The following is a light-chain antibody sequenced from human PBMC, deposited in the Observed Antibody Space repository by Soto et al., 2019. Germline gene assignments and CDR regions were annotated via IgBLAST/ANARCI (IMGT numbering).Light chain of an antibody. CDR1: ALAKQI. J-gene: IGLJ2*01. V-gene: IGLV3-25*03. Sequence: SYELTQPPSVSVSPGQTARIICSGDALAKQIAYWYQQKPGQAPVLLIYKDTERPSGIPERFSGSNSGTTVTLTISGVQAEDEADYYCQSADSSGSYRVFGGGTKVTVL. CDR3: QSADSSGSYRV. CDR2: KDT.